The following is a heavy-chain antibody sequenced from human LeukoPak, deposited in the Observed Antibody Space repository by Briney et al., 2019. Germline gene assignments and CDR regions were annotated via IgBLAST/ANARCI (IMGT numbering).Heavy chain of an antibody. D-gene: IGHD2-2*01. CDR2: ISGSGGST. CDR3: AKDLRYCSSTSCYRGAFDI. CDR1: GFTFSSYE. J-gene: IGHJ3*02. Sequence: GGSLRLSCAASGFTFSSYEMNWVRQAPGKGLEWVSAISGSGGSTYYADSVKGRFTISRDNSKNTLYLQMNSLRAEDTAVYYCAKDLRYCSSTSCYRGAFDIWGQGTMVTVSS. V-gene: IGHV3-23*01.